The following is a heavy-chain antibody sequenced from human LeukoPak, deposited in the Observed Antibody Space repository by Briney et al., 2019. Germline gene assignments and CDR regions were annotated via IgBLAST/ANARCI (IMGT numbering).Heavy chain of an antibody. CDR2: INHGGST. CDR3: ARGGRRSVITVVVVAAKHWFDP. Sequence: PSETLSLTCAVYGGSSSGYYWSWVRQPPGRGLEWIGEINHGGSTNYNPSLKSRVTISVDTSKNQFSLKRSCVPAAPTAVYYCARGGRRSVITVVVVAAKHWFDPWGQGTLVTVSS. J-gene: IGHJ5*02. CDR1: GGSSSGYY. V-gene: IGHV4-34*01. D-gene: IGHD2-15*01.